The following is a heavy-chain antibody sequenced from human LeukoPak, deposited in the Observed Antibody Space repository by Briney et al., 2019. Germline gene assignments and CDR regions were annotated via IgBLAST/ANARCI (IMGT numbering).Heavy chain of an antibody. CDR1: GFTFSSYA. J-gene: IGHJ4*02. CDR3: ARDSSGYGMYYFDY. V-gene: IGHV3-30-3*01. CDR2: ISYDGSNK. Sequence: GRSLRLSCAASGFTFSSYAMHWVRQAPGKGLEWVAVISYDGSNKYYADSVKGRFTISRDNSKNTLYLQMNSLRAEDTAVYYCARDSSGYGMYYFDYWGQGTLVTVSS. D-gene: IGHD5-12*01.